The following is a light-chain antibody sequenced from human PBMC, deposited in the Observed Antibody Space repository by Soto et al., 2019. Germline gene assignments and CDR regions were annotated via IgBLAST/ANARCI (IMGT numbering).Light chain of an antibody. CDR2: EVS. V-gene: IGLV2-14*01. CDR3: SSYTSTSTLVV. Sequence: SVLTQPASVSGSPGQSITISCTGTSSDIGGYNYVSWYQQHPDKAPKLMIFEVSNRPSGVSNRFSGSKSGKTASLTISGLQAEDEADYYCSSYTSTSTLVVFGGGTKLTVL. CDR1: SSDIGGYNY. J-gene: IGLJ2*01.